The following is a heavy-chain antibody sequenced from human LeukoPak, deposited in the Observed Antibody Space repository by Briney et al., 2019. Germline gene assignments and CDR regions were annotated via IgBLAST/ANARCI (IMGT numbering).Heavy chain of an antibody. CDR1: GYSFNSQG. J-gene: IGHJ3*01. V-gene: IGHV7-4-1*02. CDR2: INTDSGNP. Sequence: GASVKVSCKASGYSFNSQGMNWVRQAPGQGLEWMGWINTDSGNPTYAQGFTGRFVFSLDSAVSTAYLQISHLMPEVTGKYYCVKEILRFDLWGQGTMVTVSS. CDR3: VKEILRFDL.